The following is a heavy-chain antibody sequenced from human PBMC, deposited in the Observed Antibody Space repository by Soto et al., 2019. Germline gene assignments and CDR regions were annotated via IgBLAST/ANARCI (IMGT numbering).Heavy chain of an antibody. V-gene: IGHV3-23*01. Sequence: GGSLRLSCAASGFTFSSFAMSWVRQAPGKGLEWVSSISAGGGSPYYADSVKGRFTISRDNFRNMLYLQMNSLGADDTAVYYCAKHPRDIVVVPAALNYWGQGTLVTVSS. D-gene: IGHD2-2*01. J-gene: IGHJ4*02. CDR1: GFTFSSFA. CDR3: AKHPRDIVVVPAALNY. CDR2: ISAGGGSP.